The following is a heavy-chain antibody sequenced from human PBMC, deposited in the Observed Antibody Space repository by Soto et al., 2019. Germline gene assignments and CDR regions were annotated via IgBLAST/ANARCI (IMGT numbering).Heavy chain of an antibody. CDR3: VRGVRLHFDL. CDR1: GFTFSTYA. V-gene: IGHV3-23*01. J-gene: IGHJ4*02. Sequence: EVQLLESGGGLVQPGGSLRLSCGVSGFTFSTYAMGWVRQAPGKGLEWVSAIRGSGNKTFYADSVKGRFTISRDNSKNTLHLHMSSLRVEDTAVYYCVRGVRLHFDLWGQGTLVTVSS. CDR2: IRGSGNKT.